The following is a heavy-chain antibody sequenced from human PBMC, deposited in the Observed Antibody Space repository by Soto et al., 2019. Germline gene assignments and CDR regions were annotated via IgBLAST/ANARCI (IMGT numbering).Heavy chain of an antibody. J-gene: IGHJ4*02. D-gene: IGHD5-12*01. V-gene: IGHV3-53*01. CDR1: GFSVSNHY. CDR2: IYSSGST. Sequence: GSLRLSCAASGFSVSNHYMGWVRQAPGKGLEWVSLIYSSGSTFYADSVKGRCTISRYISENTLFLQMNSLRAEDTAVYYCARGGYNGRDPKRSFDDWGQGTLVTVSS. CDR3: ARGGYNGRDPKRSFDD.